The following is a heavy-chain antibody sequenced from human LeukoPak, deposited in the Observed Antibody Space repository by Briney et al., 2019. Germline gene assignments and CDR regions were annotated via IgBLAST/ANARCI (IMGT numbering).Heavy chain of an antibody. CDR1: GDSISSGNYY. CDR2: IYTSGST. V-gene: IGHV4-61*02. J-gene: IGHJ4*02. CDR3: ARGDIDY. Sequence: SQTLSLTCTVSGDSISSGNYYWSWIRQPAGKGLEWIGRIYTSGSTNYNPSLKSRVTISVDTSKNQFSLKLSSVTAADTAVYYCARGDIDYWGQGTLVTVSS. D-gene: IGHD2-15*01.